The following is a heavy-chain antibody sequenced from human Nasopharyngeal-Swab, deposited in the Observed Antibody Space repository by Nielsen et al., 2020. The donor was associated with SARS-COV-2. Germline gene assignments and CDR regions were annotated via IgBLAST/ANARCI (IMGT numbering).Heavy chain of an antibody. V-gene: IGHV1-18*04. CDR1: GYTFTTYD. CDR2: ISSYYDNT. Sequence: ASVKVPCKASGYTFTTYDIIWLRRAPGHGLEWRGWISSYYDNTNYAQKLQGRVTLTTDTSTSTANMELRSLRSDDTAVYYCARDRRTEGHSFDIWGQGTMVTVSS. CDR3: ARDRRTEGHSFDI. J-gene: IGHJ3*02.